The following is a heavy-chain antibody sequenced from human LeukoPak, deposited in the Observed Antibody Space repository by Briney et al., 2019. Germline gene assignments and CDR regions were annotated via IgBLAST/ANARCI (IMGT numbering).Heavy chain of an antibody. CDR2: INDRGTT. V-gene: IGHV4-34*01. CDR3: ATTGRRKAFDI. Sequence: SETLSLTCAVYGGSFSGYYWSWIRQPPGKGLEWIGEINDRGTTNYKSSLKSRVTISIDTSKNQFSLKLSSVTAADTAMYYCATTGRRKAFDIWGQGTMVTVSS. J-gene: IGHJ3*02. CDR1: GGSFSGYY.